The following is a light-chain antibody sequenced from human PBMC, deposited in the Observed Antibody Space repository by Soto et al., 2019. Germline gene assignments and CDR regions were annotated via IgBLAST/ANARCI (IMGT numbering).Light chain of an antibody. CDR3: SSYTSRSTRV. CDR1: SSDVGDYNY. Sequence: ALTQPASVFGSPGQSITISCTGTSSDVGDYNYVSWYQQHPGKAPKLMIYEVNNRPSGVSNRFSGSKSGNTASLTISGLQAEDEADYYCSSYTSRSTRVFGTGTKVTVL. V-gene: IGLV2-14*01. CDR2: EVN. J-gene: IGLJ1*01.